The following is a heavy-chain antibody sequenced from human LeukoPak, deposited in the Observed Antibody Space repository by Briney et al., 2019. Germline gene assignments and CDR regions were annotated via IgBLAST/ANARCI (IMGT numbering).Heavy chain of an antibody. J-gene: IGHJ4*02. D-gene: IGHD5-18*01. Sequence: SETLSLTCTVTGGSISSYYWSWIRQPPGKGLEWIGYIYYSGSTNYNPSLKSRVTISVDTSKNQFSLKLSSVTAADTAVYYCARARAMYLDYWGQGTLVTVSS. CDR1: GGSISSYY. CDR2: IYYSGST. V-gene: IGHV4-59*01. CDR3: ARARAMYLDY.